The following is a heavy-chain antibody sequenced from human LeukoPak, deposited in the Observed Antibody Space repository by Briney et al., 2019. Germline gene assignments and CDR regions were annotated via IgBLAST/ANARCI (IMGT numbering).Heavy chain of an antibody. CDR1: GFTFSSYA. D-gene: IGHD3-10*01. CDR3: AKDLDPILWFGEKFDY. Sequence: PGGSLRLSCAASGFTFSSYAMSWVRQAPGKGLEWVSAICGSGGSTYYAVSVKGRFTISRDNSKHTLYLQMNSLRAEDTAVYYCAKDLDPILWFGEKFDYWGQGTLVTVSS. CDR2: ICGSGGST. V-gene: IGHV3-23*01. J-gene: IGHJ4*02.